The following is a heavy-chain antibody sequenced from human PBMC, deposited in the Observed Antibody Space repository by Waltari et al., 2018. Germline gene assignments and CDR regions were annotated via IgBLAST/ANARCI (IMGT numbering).Heavy chain of an antibody. D-gene: IGHD3-22*01. Sequence: QVQLVQSGAEVKKPGSSVKVSCKASGGTFSSYAISWVRQAPGHGLEWMGRIIPIRGRADYAPRFQGRVTITADKATSTAYMELSSLRSEDTAVYYWARDRYDSSGRHYYYYGMDVWGQGTTVTVSS. CDR1: GGTFSSYA. J-gene: IGHJ6*02. CDR2: IIPIRGRA. V-gene: IGHV1-69*04. CDR3: ARDRYDSSGRHYYYYGMDV.